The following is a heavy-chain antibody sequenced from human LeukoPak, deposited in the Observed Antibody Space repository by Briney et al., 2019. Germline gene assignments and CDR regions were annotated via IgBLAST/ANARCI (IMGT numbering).Heavy chain of an antibody. D-gene: IGHD3-22*01. CDR3: AKSSGYYFYYFDY. J-gene: IGHJ4*02. CDR2: ISWNGGSI. Sequence: GRSLRLSCAASGFTFDDYAMHWVRQAPGKGLEWVSGISWNGGSIGYADSVKGRFTISRDNAKNSLYLQMNSLRAEDMALYYCAKSSGYYFYYFDYWGQGTLVTVSS. CDR1: GFTFDDYA. V-gene: IGHV3-9*03.